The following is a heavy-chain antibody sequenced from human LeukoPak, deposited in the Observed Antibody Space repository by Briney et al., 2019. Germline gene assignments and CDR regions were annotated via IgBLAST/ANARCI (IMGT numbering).Heavy chain of an antibody. CDR2: IYYSGST. CDR3: ARDESGSFSFDY. Sequence: SQTLSLTCTVSGGPISSGGYYWSWIRQHPGKGLEWIGYIYYSGSTYYNPSLKSRVTISVDTSKNQFSLKLSSVTAADTAVYYCARDESGSFSFDYWGQGTLATVSS. D-gene: IGHD6-13*01. J-gene: IGHJ4*02. V-gene: IGHV4-31*03. CDR1: GGPISSGGYY.